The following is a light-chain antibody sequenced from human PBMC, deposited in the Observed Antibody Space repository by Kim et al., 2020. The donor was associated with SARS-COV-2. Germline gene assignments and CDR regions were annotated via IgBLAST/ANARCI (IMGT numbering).Light chain of an antibody. CDR2: KVS. CDR3: MQATQFPWT. J-gene: IGKJ1*01. CDR1: PSLLSSDGNTY. V-gene: IGKV2-24*01. Sequence: PASISCTSSPSLLSSDGNTYLNWFHQRPGQPPRPLIYKVSIRFSGVPDRCSGSGAGTFFTLRISRVEAEDVGVYYCMQATQFPWTFGQGTKVDIK.